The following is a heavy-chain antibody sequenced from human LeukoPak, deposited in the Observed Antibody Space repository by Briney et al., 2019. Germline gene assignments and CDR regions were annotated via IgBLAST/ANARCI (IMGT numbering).Heavy chain of an antibody. Sequence: QSGGSLRLSCAASGFTFSSHWVHWVRQAPGKGLVWVSRINSDGSSISYADSVKGRFTISRDNAKNSLYLQMNSLRVEDTAVYYCASRHFENWGQGTLVTVSS. CDR2: INSDGSSI. CDR3: ASRHFEN. V-gene: IGHV3-74*01. J-gene: IGHJ4*02. CDR1: GFTFSSHW.